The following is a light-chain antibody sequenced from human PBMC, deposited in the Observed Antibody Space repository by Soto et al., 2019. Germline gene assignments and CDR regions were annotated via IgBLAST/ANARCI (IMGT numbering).Light chain of an antibody. Sequence: EVVMTQSPATLSVSPGERVTLSCRASRSVNSNLAWYQQRPGQAPRLLIYDTSSRASGIPDRFSGSGSGTDFTLTISRLETEDFAVFYCQQYGTSEIIFGQGTRLEIK. CDR1: RSVNSN. V-gene: IGKV3-20*01. CDR3: QQYGTSEII. J-gene: IGKJ5*01. CDR2: DTS.